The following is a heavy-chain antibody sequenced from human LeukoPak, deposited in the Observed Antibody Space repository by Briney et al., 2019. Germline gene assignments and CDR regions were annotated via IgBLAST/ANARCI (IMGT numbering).Heavy chain of an antibody. CDR2: IYYSGST. J-gene: IGHJ2*01. D-gene: IGHD2-21*01. Sequence: SETLSLTCTGSGDSISSYYWSWIRQPPGKGLEWIGYIYYSGSTNYNPSLKSRVTISVDTSKNQFSLKLSSVTAADTAVYYCARRGSGDTFDLWGLGTLVTVSS. V-gene: IGHV4-59*01. CDR1: GDSISSYY. CDR3: ARRGSGDTFDL.